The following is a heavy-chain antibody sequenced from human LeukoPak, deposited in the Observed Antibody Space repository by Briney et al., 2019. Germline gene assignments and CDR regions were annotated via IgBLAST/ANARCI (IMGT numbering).Heavy chain of an antibody. J-gene: IGHJ4*02. CDR2: ISTDGTTT. D-gene: IGHD2-15*01. Sequence: PGGSLRLSCAASGFPFRSHWMHWVRQVPGKGLVWVSHISTDGTTTNYADSVKGRFTISRDNAKDTLYLQLNSLRVEDTAIYYCARSLGYSSGGWGQGTLVTVSS. V-gene: IGHV3-74*01. CDR3: ARSLGYSSGG. CDR1: GFPFRSHW.